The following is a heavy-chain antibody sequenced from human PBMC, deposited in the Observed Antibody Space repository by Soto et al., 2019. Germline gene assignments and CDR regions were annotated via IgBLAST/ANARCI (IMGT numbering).Heavy chain of an antibody. Sequence: SETLSLTCTVSGGSVSSGSYYWSWIRQPPGKGLEWIGYIYYSGSTNYNPSLKSRVTISVDTSKNQFSLKLSSVTAADTAVYYCARVRIAARLYYFDYWGQGTLVTVS. V-gene: IGHV4-61*01. CDR2: IYYSGST. J-gene: IGHJ4*02. D-gene: IGHD6-6*01. CDR3: ARVRIAARLYYFDY. CDR1: GGSVSSGSYY.